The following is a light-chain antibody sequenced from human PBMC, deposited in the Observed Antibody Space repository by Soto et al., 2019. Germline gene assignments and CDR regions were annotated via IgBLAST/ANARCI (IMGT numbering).Light chain of an antibody. Sequence: EIVLTQSPGTLSLSPGERASLSCRASQSVSSTYLAWYQQKPGQAPRLLIYATSTRATGTPDRFSGSGSGTDFTLTISRLEPEDVAVYYCQQYGSSLWTFGQGTKVEIK. CDR2: ATS. J-gene: IGKJ1*01. CDR1: QSVSSTY. V-gene: IGKV3-20*01. CDR3: QQYGSSLWT.